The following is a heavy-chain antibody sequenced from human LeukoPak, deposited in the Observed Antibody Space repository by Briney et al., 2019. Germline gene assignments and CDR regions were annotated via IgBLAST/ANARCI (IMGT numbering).Heavy chain of an antibody. V-gene: IGHV4-34*01. D-gene: IGHD5-24*01. Sequence: SETLSLTCAVHGGSFSAYYWSWIRQPPGKGLEWIGTIYYTGSTYYNPSLKSRVTISVDTSKNQFSLKLTSVTAADTAVYYCARAVGTDGYNLWVYWGQGTLVTVSS. J-gene: IGHJ4*02. CDR2: IYYTGST. CDR1: GGSFSAYY. CDR3: ARAVGTDGYNLWVY.